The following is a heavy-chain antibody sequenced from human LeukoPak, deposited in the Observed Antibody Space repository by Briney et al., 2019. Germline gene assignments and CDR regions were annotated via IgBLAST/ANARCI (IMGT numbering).Heavy chain of an antibody. CDR2: IGIGSTTI. J-gene: IGHJ3*02. CDR3: ARDRDYAFDI. V-gene: IGHV3-48*01. Sequence: PGGSLRLSCAASGFTFSSYSMNWVRQAPGKGLEWLSYIGIGSTTISYADSVKGRFTISRDNAKNSLYLQMNSLRAEDTAVYYCARDRDYAFDIWGQGTMVTVSS. D-gene: IGHD3-3*01. CDR1: GFTFSSYS.